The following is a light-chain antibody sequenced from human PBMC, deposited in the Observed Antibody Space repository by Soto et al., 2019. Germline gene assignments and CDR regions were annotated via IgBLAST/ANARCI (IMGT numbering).Light chain of an antibody. Sequence: QSALTQPASVSGSPGQSITISCTGTSSDVGGYKYVSWYQQHPGKAPKLMIYDVRNRPSGVSNRFSGSKSVNTASLTISGLQAEDEADYYCSSYTTISTYVFGTGTKLTVL. CDR2: DVR. CDR1: SSDVGGYKY. J-gene: IGLJ1*01. V-gene: IGLV2-14*01. CDR3: SSYTTISTYV.